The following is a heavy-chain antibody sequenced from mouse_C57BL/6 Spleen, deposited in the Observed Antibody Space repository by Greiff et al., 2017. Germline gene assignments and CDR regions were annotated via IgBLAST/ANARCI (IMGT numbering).Heavy chain of an antibody. V-gene: IGHV1-52*01. CDR2: IDPSDSET. Sequence: QVQLQQPGAELVRPGSSVKLSCKASGYTFTSYWMHWVKQSPIQGLEWIGNIDPSDSETHYNQKFKDKATLTVDKSSSTAYMQLSSLTSEDSAVYYCAGYGSSYKAMDYWGQGTSVTVSS. D-gene: IGHD1-1*01. CDR3: AGYGSSYKAMDY. J-gene: IGHJ4*01. CDR1: GYTFTSYW.